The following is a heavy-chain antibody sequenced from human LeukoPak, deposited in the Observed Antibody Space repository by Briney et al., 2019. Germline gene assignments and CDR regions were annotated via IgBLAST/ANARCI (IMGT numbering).Heavy chain of an antibody. D-gene: IGHD4-11*01. CDR2: ISFDGSNE. V-gene: IGHV3-30-3*01. CDR3: ARSTTQKYDFDY. CDR1: GFTFSTYA. Sequence: QPGGSLRLSCAVSGFTFSTYAMHWVRQAPAKGLEWVAVISFDGSNEYYADSVKGRFTISRDNSKNTLYLQMNSLRAEDTAVYYCARSTTQKYDFDYWGQGTLVTVSS. J-gene: IGHJ4*02.